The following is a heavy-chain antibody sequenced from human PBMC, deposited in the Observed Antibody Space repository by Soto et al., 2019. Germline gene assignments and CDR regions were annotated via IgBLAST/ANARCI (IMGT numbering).Heavy chain of an antibody. CDR3: AKGQVGLWLEEPFDY. J-gene: IGHJ4*02. CDR2: ISYDGSNK. CDR1: GFTFSSYG. V-gene: IGHV3-30*18. D-gene: IGHD5-18*01. Sequence: QVQLVESGGGVVQPGRSLRLSCAASGFTFSSYGMHWVRQAPGKGLEWVAVISYDGSNKYYADSVKGRFTISRDNSKNTLYLQMNSLRAEDTAVYYCAKGQVGLWLEEPFDYWGQGTLVTVFS.